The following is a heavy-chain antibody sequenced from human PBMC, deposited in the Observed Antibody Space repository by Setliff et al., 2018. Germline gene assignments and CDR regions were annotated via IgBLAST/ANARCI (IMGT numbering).Heavy chain of an antibody. D-gene: IGHD6-6*01. J-gene: IGHJ4*02. CDR1: GGSISSPNW. CDR2: IYHSGTT. V-gene: IGHV4-4*02. CDR3: ARWRSSSPDDF. Sequence: SETLSLTCAVSGGSISSPNWWNWVRQPPGKGLEWIGEIYHSGTTNYNPSLKSRVTISVDTSKNQFSLKLSSVTAADTAVYYCARWRSSSPDDFWGQGTLVTV.